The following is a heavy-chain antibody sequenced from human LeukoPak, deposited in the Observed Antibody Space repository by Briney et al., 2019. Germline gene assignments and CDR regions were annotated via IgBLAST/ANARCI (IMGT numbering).Heavy chain of an antibody. CDR1: GGTFSSYA. V-gene: IGHV1-69*13. D-gene: IGHD2-15*01. J-gene: IGHJ4*02. CDR2: IIPIFGTA. CDR3: ARERYCSGGSCYPRAFDY. Sequence: SVKVSCTASGGTFSSYAISWVRQAPGQGLEWMGGIIPIFGTANYAQKFQGRVTITADESTSTAYMELSSLRSEDTAVYYCARERYCSGGSCYPRAFDYWGQGTLVTVSS.